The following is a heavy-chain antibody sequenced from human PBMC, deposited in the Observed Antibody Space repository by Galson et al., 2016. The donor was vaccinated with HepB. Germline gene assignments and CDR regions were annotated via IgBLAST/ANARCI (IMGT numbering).Heavy chain of an antibody. CDR3: VKGGVVGGWYRTSFEV. CDR2: ISWNSASL. Sequence: SLRLSCAAAGFRFGDTALHWVRQAPGKGLEWVAGISWNSASLGYAASVEGRFTISRDNANNSLYLQMTSLRHEDTALYYCVKGGVVGGWYRTSFEVWGRGTLVTVSS. D-gene: IGHD6-19*01. CDR1: GFRFGDTA. J-gene: IGHJ2*01. V-gene: IGHV3-9*01.